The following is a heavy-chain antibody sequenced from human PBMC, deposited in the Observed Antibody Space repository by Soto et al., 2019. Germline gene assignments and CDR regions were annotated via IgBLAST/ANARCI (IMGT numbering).Heavy chain of an antibody. Sequence: PSETLSLTCTVSGGSISSGGYYWSWIRQHPGKGLEWIGYIYYSGSTYYNPSLKSRVTISVDTSKNQFSLKLSSVTAADTAVYYCVVGMIAARSAGYFYYWGQGILGTGSS. CDR3: VVGMIAARSAGYFYY. CDR2: IYYSGST. D-gene: IGHD2-21*01. CDR1: GGSISSGGYY. J-gene: IGHJ4*02. V-gene: IGHV4-31*02.